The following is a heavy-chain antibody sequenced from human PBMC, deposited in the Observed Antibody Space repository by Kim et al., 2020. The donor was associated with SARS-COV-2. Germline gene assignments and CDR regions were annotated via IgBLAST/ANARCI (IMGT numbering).Heavy chain of an antibody. D-gene: IGHD3-10*01. CDR3: ARALPMVRGVIGYFDY. J-gene: IGHJ4*02. Sequence: FQGRVTMTRDTSTSTVYMVLSSLRSEDTAVYYCARALPMVRGVIGYFDYWGQGTLVTVSS. V-gene: IGHV1-46*01.